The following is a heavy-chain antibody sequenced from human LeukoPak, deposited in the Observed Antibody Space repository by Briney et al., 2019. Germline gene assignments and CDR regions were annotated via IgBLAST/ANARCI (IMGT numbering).Heavy chain of an antibody. J-gene: IGHJ4*02. D-gene: IGHD3-3*01. Sequence: GGSLRLSCAASGFTFSNAWMSWVRQAPGKGLEWVGRIKSKPDGGTIHYAAPVKGTFTVSRDDSKNTVYLQMNSLITEDTAVYYCTTDYDGGYWGQGTLVTVSS. V-gene: IGHV3-15*01. CDR1: GFTFSNAW. CDR3: TTDYDGGY. CDR2: IKSKPDGGTI.